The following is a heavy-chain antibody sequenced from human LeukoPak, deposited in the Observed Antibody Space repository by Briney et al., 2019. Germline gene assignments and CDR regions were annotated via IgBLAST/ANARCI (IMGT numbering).Heavy chain of an antibody. V-gene: IGHV3-30-3*01. D-gene: IGHD1-1*01. CDR3: ARDRLDGNNWNDCDY. Sequence: PGGSLRLSCAASGFTFSSYAMNWVRQAPGKGLEWLAIISYDGSNKYYADSVKGRFTISRDNSKNTLYVQMNGLRVDDTAVYYCARDRLDGNNWNDCDYWGQGTLVTVSS. CDR2: ISYDGSNK. CDR1: GFTFSSYA. J-gene: IGHJ4*02.